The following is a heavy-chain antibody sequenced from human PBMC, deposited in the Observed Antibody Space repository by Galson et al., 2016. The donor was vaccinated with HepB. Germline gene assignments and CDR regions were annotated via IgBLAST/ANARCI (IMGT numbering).Heavy chain of an antibody. V-gene: IGHV4-30-2*01. CDR3: ARGDLSGWYWSFDY. D-gene: IGHD2-15*01. Sequence: TLSLTCAVSGGSISSGTYSWNWIRQPPGKGLEWIGYIFHTENTYYNPSLEGRVSISVDRSKNQFSLKLSSVTSADTAVYYCARGDLSGWYWSFDYWGQGTLVTVSS. CDR1: GGSISSGTYS. J-gene: IGHJ4*02. CDR2: IFHTENT.